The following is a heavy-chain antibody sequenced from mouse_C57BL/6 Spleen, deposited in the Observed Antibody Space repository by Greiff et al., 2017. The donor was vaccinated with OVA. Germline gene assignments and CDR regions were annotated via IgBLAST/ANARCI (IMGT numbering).Heavy chain of an antibody. V-gene: IGHV1-76*01. Sequence: QVQLQQSGAELVRPGASVKLSCKASGYTFTDYYINWVKQRPGQGLEWIARIYPGSGNTYYNEKFKGKATLTAEKSSSTAYMQLSSLTSEDSAVYFCARETAQATFYFDYWGQGTTLTVSS. J-gene: IGHJ2*01. CDR2: IYPGSGNT. D-gene: IGHD3-2*02. CDR3: ARETAQATFYFDY. CDR1: GYTFTDYY.